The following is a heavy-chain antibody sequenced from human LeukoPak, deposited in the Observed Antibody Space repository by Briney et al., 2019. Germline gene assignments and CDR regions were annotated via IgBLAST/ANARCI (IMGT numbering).Heavy chain of an antibody. CDR3: AGGFYGDTPYGMDV. J-gene: IGHJ6*02. V-gene: IGHV3-66*01. D-gene: IGHD4-17*01. CDR2: IYSGGST. CDR1: GFTVSSNY. Sequence: GGSLRLSCAASGFTVSSNYMSWVRQAPGKGLKWVSVIYSGGSTYYADSVEGRFTISRDNSKNTLYLQMNSLKAEDTAVYYCAGGFYGDTPYGMDVWGQGTTVTVSS.